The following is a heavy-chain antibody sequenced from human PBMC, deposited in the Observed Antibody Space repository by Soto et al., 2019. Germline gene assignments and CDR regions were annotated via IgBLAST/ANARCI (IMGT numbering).Heavy chain of an antibody. J-gene: IGHJ6*02. D-gene: IGHD2-2*01. CDR3: ARGGLVPAAMRYYYGMDV. V-gene: IGHV3-21*01. CDR1: GFTFSSYS. CDR2: ISSSSSYI. Sequence: GGSLRLSCAASGFTFSSYSMNWVRQAPGKGLEWVSSISSSSSYIYYADSVKGRFTISRDNAKNSPYLQMNSLRAEDTAVYYCARGGLVPAAMRYYYGMDVWGQGTTVTVSS.